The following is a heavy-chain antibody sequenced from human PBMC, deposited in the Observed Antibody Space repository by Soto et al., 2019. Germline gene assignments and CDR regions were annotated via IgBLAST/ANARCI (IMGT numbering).Heavy chain of an antibody. CDR2: IYYSGST. CDR3: ARPSAPNEYSSSYAFDI. J-gene: IGHJ3*02. Sequence: SETLSLTCTVSGGSISSGGYYWSWIRQHPGKGLEWIGYIYYSGSTYYNPSLKSRVTISVDTSKNQFSLKLSSVTAADTAVYYCARPSAPNEYSSSYAFDIWGQGTMVTVSS. D-gene: IGHD6-6*01. V-gene: IGHV4-31*03. CDR1: GGSISSGGYY.